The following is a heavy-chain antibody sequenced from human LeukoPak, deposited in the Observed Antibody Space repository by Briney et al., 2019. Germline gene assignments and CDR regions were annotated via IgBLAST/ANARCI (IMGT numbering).Heavy chain of an antibody. V-gene: IGHV1-69*13. CDR2: IIPIFGTA. CDR1: GGTFSSYA. CDR3: AQSGSYSKLIFDY. D-gene: IGHD1-26*01. Sequence: SVKVSCKASGGTFSSYAISWVRQAPGQGLEWMGGIIPIFGTANYAQKSQGRVTITADESTSTAYMELSSLRSEDTAVYYCAQSGSYSKLIFDYWGQGTLVTVSS. J-gene: IGHJ4*02.